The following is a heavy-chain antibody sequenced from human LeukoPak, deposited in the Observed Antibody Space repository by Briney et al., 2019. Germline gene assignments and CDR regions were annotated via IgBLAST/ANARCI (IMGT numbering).Heavy chain of an antibody. CDR1: GLTFSTYW. CDR3: ARGRGDY. V-gene: IGHV3-7*01. Sequence: PGGSLRRSCAASGLTFSTYWMNWVRQAPGMGLECVASINQDGSEKYYVDSAKGRFTISRDNAKKSVYLQMNSLRAEDTAVYYCARGRGDYWSQGTLVTVSS. CDR2: INQDGSEK. J-gene: IGHJ4*02.